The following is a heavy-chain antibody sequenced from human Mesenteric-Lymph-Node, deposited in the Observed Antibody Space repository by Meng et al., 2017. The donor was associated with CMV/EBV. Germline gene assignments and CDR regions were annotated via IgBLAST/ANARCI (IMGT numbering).Heavy chain of an antibody. CDR2: IYHSGTT. CDR1: GYSISNGYY. V-gene: IGHV4-38-2*02. J-gene: IGHJ6*02. CDR3: AEYTSSSYYFYGVDV. D-gene: IGHD1-1*01. Sequence: SETLSLTCTVSGYSISNGYYWGWIRQPPGKGLEWLGGIYHSGTTYYNPSLRSRVSMSVDTSKNQFSLNLRSVTAADTAIYYCAEYTSSSYYFYGVDVWGQGTTVTVSS.